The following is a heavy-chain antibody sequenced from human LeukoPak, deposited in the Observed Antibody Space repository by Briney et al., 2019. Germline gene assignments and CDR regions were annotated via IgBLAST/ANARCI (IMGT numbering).Heavy chain of an antibody. V-gene: IGHV4-39*07. J-gene: IGHJ4*02. CDR1: GGSISSSSYY. CDR2: IYYSGST. CDR3: ARCGRFGELLCDY. Sequence: SETLSLTCTASGGSISSSSYYWGWIRQPPGKGLEWIGSIYYSGSTYYNPSLKSRVTISVDTSKNQFSLKLSSVTAADTAVYYCARCGRFGELLCDYWGQGTLVTVSS. D-gene: IGHD3-10*01.